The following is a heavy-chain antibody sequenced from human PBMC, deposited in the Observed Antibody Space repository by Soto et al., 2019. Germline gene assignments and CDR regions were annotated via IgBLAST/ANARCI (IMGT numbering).Heavy chain of an antibody. D-gene: IGHD6-6*01. Sequence: QVQLVQSGAEVKKPGSSVKVSCKASGGTFSSYAISWMRQAPGQGLEWMGGIIPIFGTANYAQKFQGRVTITADESTSTAYMELSSLRSEDTAVYYCARESFQESSYSSSSGYYYYYGMDVWGQGTTVTVSS. CDR2: IIPIFGTA. V-gene: IGHV1-69*12. CDR1: GGTFSSYA. CDR3: ARESFQESSYSSSSGYYYYYGMDV. J-gene: IGHJ6*02.